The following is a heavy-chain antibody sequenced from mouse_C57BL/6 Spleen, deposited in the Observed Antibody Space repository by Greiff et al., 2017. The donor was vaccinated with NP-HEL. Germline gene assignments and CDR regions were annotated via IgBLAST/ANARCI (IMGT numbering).Heavy chain of an antibody. Sequence: QVQLQQPGTELVKPGASVKLSCKASGYTFTSYWMHWVKQRPGQGLEWIGNINPSNGGTNYNEKLKSKATLTVDKSSSTAYMQLSSLTSEDSAVYYCASLSSIYYYAMDYWGQGTSVTVSS. CDR2: INPSNGGT. D-gene: IGHD2-3*01. V-gene: IGHV1-53*01. CDR1: GYTFTSYW. CDR3: ASLSSIYYYAMDY. J-gene: IGHJ4*01.